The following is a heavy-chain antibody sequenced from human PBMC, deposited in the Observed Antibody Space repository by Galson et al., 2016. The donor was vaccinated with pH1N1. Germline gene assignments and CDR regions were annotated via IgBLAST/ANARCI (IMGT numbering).Heavy chain of an antibody. Sequence: SLRLSCAASGFIFNSYAMSWVRQAPGKGLEWVSIISGSGGSTKYADSVKGRLTISRDNPKNTLYLQLTSLSAEDTAMYYCARAGRLLGPYHYDAMDVWGQGTTVTVSS. V-gene: IGHV3-23*01. CDR1: GFIFNSYA. CDR3: ARAGRLLGPYHYDAMDV. CDR2: ISGSGGST. J-gene: IGHJ6*02. D-gene: IGHD6-25*01.